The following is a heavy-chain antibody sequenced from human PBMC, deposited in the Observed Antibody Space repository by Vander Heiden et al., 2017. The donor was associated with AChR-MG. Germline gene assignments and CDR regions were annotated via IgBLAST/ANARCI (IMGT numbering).Heavy chain of an antibody. V-gene: IGHV3-15*01. J-gene: IGHJ4*02. Sequence: EVQLVESGGGLVKPGGSLRLSCAASAFTFSNAWMSWVRQAPGKGLEWVGRIKSKTEGGTTDYAAPVKGRFTISRDDSKNTLYLQMNSLKTEDTAVYYCTTDHDYMGVGNWGQGTLVTVSS. CDR1: AFTFSNAW. D-gene: IGHD3-3*01. CDR3: TTDHDYMGVGN. CDR2: IKSKTEGGTT.